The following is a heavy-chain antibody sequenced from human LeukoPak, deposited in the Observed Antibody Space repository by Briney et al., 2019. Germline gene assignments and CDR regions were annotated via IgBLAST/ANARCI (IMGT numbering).Heavy chain of an antibody. J-gene: IGHJ4*02. D-gene: IGHD3-9*01. CDR3: AKDLPYYDILTGYDY. CDR2: ISGSGGST. CDR1: GFTFSSYA. V-gene: IGHV3-23*01. Sequence: GGSLRLSCAASGFTFSSYAMSWVRQAPGKGLEWVSAISGSGGSTYYADSVKGRFTISRDNSENTLYLQMNSLRAEDTAVYYCAKDLPYYDILTGYDYWGQGTLVTVSS.